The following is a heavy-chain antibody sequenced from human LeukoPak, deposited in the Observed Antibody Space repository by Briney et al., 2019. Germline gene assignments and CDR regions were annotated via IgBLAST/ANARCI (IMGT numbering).Heavy chain of an antibody. CDR3: ARGKDYYGSVLDY. V-gene: IGHV4-59*12. CDR1: GGSISSYY. D-gene: IGHD3-10*01. CDR2: IYYSGST. Sequence: PSETLSLTCTVSGGSISSYYWSWIRQPPGKGLEWIGYIYYSGSTNYNPSLKSRVTISVDTSKNQFSLKLSSVTAADTAVYYCARGKDYYGSVLDYWGQGTLVTVSS. J-gene: IGHJ4*02.